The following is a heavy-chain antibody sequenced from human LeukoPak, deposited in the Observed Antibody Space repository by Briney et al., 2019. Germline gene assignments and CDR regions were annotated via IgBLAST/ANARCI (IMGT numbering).Heavy chain of an antibody. V-gene: IGHV3-23*01. CDR3: ARHYDWNYCYFDY. CDR2: VSYGGATT. J-gene: IGHJ4*02. Sequence: GGSLRLSCAASGFAFGSFAMSWVRQAPGKGLEWVSAVSYGGATTYYADSVKGRFTISRDSSKNTLYLQMSSLRAEDTALYYCARHYDWNYCYFDYWGQGTLVTVSS. CDR1: GFAFGSFA. D-gene: IGHD1-7*01.